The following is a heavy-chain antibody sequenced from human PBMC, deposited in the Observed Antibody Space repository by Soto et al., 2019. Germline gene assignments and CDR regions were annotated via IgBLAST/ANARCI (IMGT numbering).Heavy chain of an antibody. CDR2: INAGGGGT. J-gene: IGHJ4*02. Sequence: QVPLVQSGAEVKETGASVQVSCKGSGYSFTRYAIHWVRQAPGQTLEWMGWINAGGGGTKYSQKLQGRVTISRDTSATTVYLDLSSLRYEDTAVYYCAREKGAAGTFDFWGQGTLVTVSS. V-gene: IGHV1-3*01. D-gene: IGHD6-13*01. CDR1: GYSFTRYA. CDR3: AREKGAAGTFDF.